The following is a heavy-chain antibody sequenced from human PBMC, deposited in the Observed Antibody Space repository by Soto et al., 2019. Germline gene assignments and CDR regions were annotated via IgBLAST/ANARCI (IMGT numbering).Heavy chain of an antibody. D-gene: IGHD6-19*01. CDR1: GFPFSSYE. V-gene: IGHV3-48*03. CDR3: ARDQEVHDSRGNKLRAMDX. J-gene: IGHJ6*02. CDR2: ISDSGSSM. Sequence: GGSLRLSCAASGFPFSSYEMNWVRQAPGKGLEWISYISDSGSSMYYADSVKDRFAISRENANKLLYLQMNSLRAEETAVYYCARDQEVHDSRGNKLRAMDXWGQGTTVTVS.